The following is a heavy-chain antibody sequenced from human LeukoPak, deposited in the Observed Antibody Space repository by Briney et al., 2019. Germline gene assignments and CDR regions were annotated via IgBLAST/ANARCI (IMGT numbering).Heavy chain of an antibody. V-gene: IGHV3-48*01. D-gene: IGHD5-18*01. CDR3: ARDRVSGGGYSSYFDC. CDR2: ISSSSSTI. CDR1: GFTFSSYS. J-gene: IGHJ4*02. Sequence: GGSLRLSCAASGFTFSSYSMNWVRQAPGKGLEWVSYISSSSSTIYYADSVKGRFIISRDNSKNTVSLQMNTLRAEDTALYYCARDRVSGGGYSSYFDCWGQGALVTVSS.